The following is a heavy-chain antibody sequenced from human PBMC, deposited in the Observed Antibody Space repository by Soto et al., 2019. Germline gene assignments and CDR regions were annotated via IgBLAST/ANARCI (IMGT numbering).Heavy chain of an antibody. CDR3: ARGRSVRPATANWFDP. Sequence: SVKVSCKASGGTFSSYAISWVRQAPGQGLEWMGGIIPIFGTANYAQKFQGRVTITADESTSTAYMELSSLRSEDTAVYCCARGRSVRPATANWFDPWGQGTLVTVSS. D-gene: IGHD2-21*02. CDR1: GGTFSSYA. J-gene: IGHJ5*02. CDR2: IIPIFGTA. V-gene: IGHV1-69*13.